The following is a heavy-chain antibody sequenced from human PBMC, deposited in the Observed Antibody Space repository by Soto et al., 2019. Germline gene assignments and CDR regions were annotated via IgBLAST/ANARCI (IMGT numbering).Heavy chain of an antibody. CDR1: GGTFSSYA. J-gene: IGHJ3*02. V-gene: IGHV1-69*13. Sequence: SVKVSCKASGGTFSSYAISWVRQAPGQGLEWVGGIIPIFGTANYAQKFQGRVTITADESTSTAYMELSSLRSEDTAVYYCARVDTYYYDSSGYFDIWGQGTMVTVSS. CDR2: IIPIFGTA. D-gene: IGHD3-22*01. CDR3: ARVDTYYYDSSGYFDI.